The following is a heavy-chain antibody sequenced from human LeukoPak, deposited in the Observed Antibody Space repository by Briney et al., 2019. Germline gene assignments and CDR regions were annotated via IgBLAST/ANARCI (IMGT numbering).Heavy chain of an antibody. J-gene: IGHJ6*03. Sequence: ASAKVSCKASGYTFTGYYMHWVRQAPGQGLEWMGWINPNSGGTNYAQKFQGRVTMTRDTSISTAYMELSRLRSDDTAVYYCARVDVVVVPAAIGANYYYYMDVWGKGTTVTVSS. CDR3: ARVDVVVVPAAIGANYYYYMDV. V-gene: IGHV1-2*02. CDR1: GYTFTGYY. D-gene: IGHD2-2*01. CDR2: INPNSGGT.